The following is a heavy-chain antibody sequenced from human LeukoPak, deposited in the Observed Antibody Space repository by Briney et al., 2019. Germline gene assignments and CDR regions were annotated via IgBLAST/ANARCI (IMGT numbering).Heavy chain of an antibody. CDR1: GFTFSGYS. J-gene: IGHJ3*02. V-gene: IGHV3-21*01. Sequence: GGSLRLSCAASGFTFSGYSMNWVRQAPGKGLEWVSSISGSGGYIYYADSVKGRFTISRDNAKNSLYLQMNSLRAEDTALYYCARAHCTADRCTPYAFDIWGQGTMVTVSS. CDR2: ISGSGGYI. CDR3: ARAHCTADRCTPYAFDI. D-gene: IGHD2-8*02.